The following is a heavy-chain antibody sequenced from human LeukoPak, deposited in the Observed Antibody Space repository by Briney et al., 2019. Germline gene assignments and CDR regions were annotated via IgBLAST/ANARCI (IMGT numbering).Heavy chain of an antibody. CDR1: GGSVSSGSYY. V-gene: IGHV4-61*01. J-gene: IGHJ4*02. CDR2: IYYSGST. D-gene: IGHD5-12*01. Sequence: SETLSLICTVPGGSVSSGSYYWSWIRQPPGKGLEWIGYIYYSGSTNYNPSLKSRVTISVDTSKNQFSLKLSSVTAADTAVYYCAGGWLRRRGAYWGQGTLVTVSS. CDR3: AGGWLRRRGAY.